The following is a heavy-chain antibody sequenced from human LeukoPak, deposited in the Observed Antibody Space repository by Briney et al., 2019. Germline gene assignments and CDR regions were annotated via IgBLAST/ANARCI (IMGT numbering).Heavy chain of an antibody. J-gene: IGHJ4*02. V-gene: IGHV1-24*01. CDR3: ATRDYYYDSSGPYDY. CDR1: GYTLTELS. D-gene: IGHD3-22*01. CDR2: FDPEDGET. Sequence: ASVKVSCKVSGYTLTELSMHWVRQAPGKGLEWMGGFDPEDGETIYAQKFQGRVTMTEDTSTDTAYMELSSLRSEDTAVYYCATRDYYYDSSGPYDYWGQGTLVTVSS.